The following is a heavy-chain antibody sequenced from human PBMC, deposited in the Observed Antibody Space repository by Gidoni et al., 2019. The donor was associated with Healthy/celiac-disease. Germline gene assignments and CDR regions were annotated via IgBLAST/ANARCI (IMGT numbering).Heavy chain of an antibody. V-gene: IGHV1-69*04. Sequence: QVQLVQSGAEVKTPGSSVKVSCKASGATFSSYAISWVRQAPGQGLEWMGRIIPILGLANYAQKFQGRVTITADKSTSTAYMELSSLRSEDTAVYYCARDVLRSWYPHDYWGQGTLVTVSS. D-gene: IGHD6-13*01. J-gene: IGHJ4*02. CDR3: ARDVLRSWYPHDY. CDR1: GATFSSYA. CDR2: IIPILGLA.